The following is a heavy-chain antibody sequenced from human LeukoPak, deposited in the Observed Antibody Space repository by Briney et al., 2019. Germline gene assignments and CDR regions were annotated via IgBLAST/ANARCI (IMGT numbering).Heavy chain of an antibody. Sequence: GGSLRLSCATSGFIFRSFAMQCVRQAPGKGLEWVAVISYDAGSNQYYSDSVKGRFTISKDNSKNTMYLQMNSLRVEDTAVYYCVKERPEDYYGSGSYFDFWGQGTRVTVSS. V-gene: IGHV3-30-3*01. J-gene: IGHJ4*02. CDR1: GFIFRSFA. D-gene: IGHD3-10*01. CDR3: VKERPEDYYGSGSYFDF. CDR2: ISYDAGSNQ.